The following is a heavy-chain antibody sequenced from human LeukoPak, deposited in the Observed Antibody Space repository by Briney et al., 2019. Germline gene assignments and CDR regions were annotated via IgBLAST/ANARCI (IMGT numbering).Heavy chain of an antibody. CDR1: GYTLTELS. Sequence: ASVKVSCKVSGYTLTELSMHWVRQAPGKGLEWMGGFDPEDGETIYAQKFQGRVTMTEDTSTDTAYMELSSLRSEDTAVFYCATDGLRYFDWLLNWGQGTLVTVSS. CDR3: ATDGLRYFDWLLN. V-gene: IGHV1-24*01. CDR2: FDPEDGET. D-gene: IGHD3-9*01. J-gene: IGHJ4*02.